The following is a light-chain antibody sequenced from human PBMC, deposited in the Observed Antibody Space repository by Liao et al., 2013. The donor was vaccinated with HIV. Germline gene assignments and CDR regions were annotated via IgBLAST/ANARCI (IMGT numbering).Light chain of an antibody. CDR3: QVWDSSTANLYV. CDR2: YDN. J-gene: IGLJ1*01. Sequence: SYELTQPSSLSVAPGKTARMTCGGDNIGSKSVHWYHQKPGQAPVVVIFYDNDRPSGIPARFSGSNSGNTATLTISWVEAGDEADYYCQVWDSSTANLYVFGPGTKLTVL. CDR1: NIGSKS. V-gene: IGLV3-21*04.